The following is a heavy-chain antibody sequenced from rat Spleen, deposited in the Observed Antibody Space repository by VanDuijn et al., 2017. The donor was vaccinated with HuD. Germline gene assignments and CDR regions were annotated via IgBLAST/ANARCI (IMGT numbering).Heavy chain of an antibody. CDR3: ARYGLSNNYGWFAY. CDR1: GFTFSDFF. Sequence: EVQLVESDGGLVQPGRSLNLSCAASGFTFSDFFMAWVRQAPAKGLEWVATISSDGSSTYYRDSVKGRFTISRDNAKSTLYLQMDRLRSEDTASYSCARYGLSNNYGWFAYSGQGTLVTVSS. D-gene: IGHD1-10*01. CDR2: ISSDGSST. V-gene: IGHV5-29*01. J-gene: IGHJ3*01.